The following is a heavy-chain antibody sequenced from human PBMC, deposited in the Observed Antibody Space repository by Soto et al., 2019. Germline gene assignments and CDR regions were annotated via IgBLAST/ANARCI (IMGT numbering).Heavy chain of an antibody. CDR1: GFTFSSYA. Sequence: GGSLKLSCAASGFTFSSYAMSWVRQAPGKGLEWVSAISGSGGSTYYADSVKGRFTISRDNSKNTLYLQMNSLRAEDTAVYYCAKDGWHGSGKWGDAFDIWGQGTMVTVSS. CDR2: ISGSGGST. V-gene: IGHV3-23*01. D-gene: IGHD3-10*01. CDR3: AKDGWHGSGKWGDAFDI. J-gene: IGHJ3*02.